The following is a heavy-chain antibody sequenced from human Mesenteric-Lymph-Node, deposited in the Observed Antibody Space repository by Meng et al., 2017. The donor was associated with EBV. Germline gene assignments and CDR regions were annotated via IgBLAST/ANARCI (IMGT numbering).Heavy chain of an antibody. CDR2: ISSSSSAV. D-gene: IGHD2-2*01. Sequence: QVQLVESGGGVVKPGGSLRLACSXSGFTFSDYYMSWIRQAPGKGLEWVSYISSSSSAVYYADSVKGRFTISRDNAKNSLYLQMNSLRAEDTAVYYCARDSCSDTTCYRWGLFDYWGQGTLVTVSS. J-gene: IGHJ4*02. CDR3: ARDSCSDTTCYRWGLFDY. V-gene: IGHV3-11*01. CDR1: GFTFSDYY.